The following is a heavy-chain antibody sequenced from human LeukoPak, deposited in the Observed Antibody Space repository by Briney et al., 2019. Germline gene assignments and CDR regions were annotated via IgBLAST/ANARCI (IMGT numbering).Heavy chain of an antibody. CDR3: ARDHRPLPPRSHSSSWDYTDY. CDR1: GFTFSDYY. J-gene: IGHJ4*02. Sequence: PGRSLRLSCAASGFTFSDYYMSWIRQAPGKGQEWVSYISSSGSTIYYADSVKGRLTISRDNAKNSLYLQMNSLRAEDTAVYYCARDHRPLPPRSHSSSWDYTDYWGQGTLVTVS. CDR2: ISSSGSTI. D-gene: IGHD6-13*01. V-gene: IGHV3-11*04.